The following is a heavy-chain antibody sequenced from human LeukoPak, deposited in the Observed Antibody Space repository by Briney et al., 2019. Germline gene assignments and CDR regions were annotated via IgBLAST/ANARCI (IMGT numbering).Heavy chain of an antibody. CDR2: IYYLGST. Sequence: PSETLSLTCTVSGGSISSYYWSWIRQPPGKGLEWAGHIYYLGSTNYNPSLKSRVTISIDTSKNYFSLKLNSVIAADTAVYYCARDRPGSYWYFDLWGRGTLVTVSS. J-gene: IGHJ2*01. D-gene: IGHD3-10*01. CDR3: ARDRPGSYWYFDL. CDR1: GGSISSYY. V-gene: IGHV4-59*01.